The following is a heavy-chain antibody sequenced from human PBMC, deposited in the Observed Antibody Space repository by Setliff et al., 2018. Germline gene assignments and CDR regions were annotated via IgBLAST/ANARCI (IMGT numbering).Heavy chain of an antibody. V-gene: IGHV3-23*01. CDR3: RVWLGDLSRDF. D-gene: IGHD3-10*01. CDR1: TFTFSNYA. J-gene: IGHJ4*02. CDR2: IHVDGSRT. Sequence: GGSLRLSCVASTFTFSNYAVTWVRQAPGKGLEWVSSIHVDGSRTFYADSVNDRFTISRDASENSISLQMNSLRVDDTAVYFCRVWLGDLSRDFWGQGTLVTVSS.